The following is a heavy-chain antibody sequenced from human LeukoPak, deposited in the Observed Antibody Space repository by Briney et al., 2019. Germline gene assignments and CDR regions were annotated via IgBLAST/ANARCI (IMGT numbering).Heavy chain of an antibody. J-gene: IGHJ3*02. V-gene: IGHV1-69*13. D-gene: IGHD1-26*01. CDR3: ARADGNAFDI. Sequence: SVKVSCKASGYTFTGYYMHWVRQAPGQGLEWMGGIIPIFGTANYAQKFQGRVTITADESTSTAYMELSSLRSEDTAVYYCARADGNAFDIWGQGAMVTVSS. CDR1: GYTFTGYY. CDR2: IIPIFGTA.